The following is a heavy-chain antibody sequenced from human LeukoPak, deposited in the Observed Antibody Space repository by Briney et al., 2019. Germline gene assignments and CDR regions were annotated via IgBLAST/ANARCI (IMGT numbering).Heavy chain of an antibody. CDR1: GGSFSGYY. D-gene: IGHD6-13*01. CDR2: INHSGST. Sequence: PSETLSLTCAVYGGSFSGYYWSWIPQPPGKGLEWIGEINHSGSTNYNPSLKSRVSISVDSSKNQFSLKLSSVTAADTAVYYCARGSDTAAGLYWGQGTLVTVSS. J-gene: IGHJ4*02. V-gene: IGHV4-34*01. CDR3: ARGSDTAAGLY.